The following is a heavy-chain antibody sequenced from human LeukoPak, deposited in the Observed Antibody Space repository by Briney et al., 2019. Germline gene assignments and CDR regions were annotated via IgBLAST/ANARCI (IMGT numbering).Heavy chain of an antibody. CDR1: GFTFSSYG. CDR3: ALETSGLDI. V-gene: IGHV3-48*01. Sequence: GGSLRLSCAASGFTFSSYGTNWVRQAPGKGLEWVSYISSSSSTITYADSVRGRFTISRDNAKNSLYLQMNSLRAEDTAVYYCALETSGLDIWGQGTMVTVSS. CDR2: ISSSSSTI. J-gene: IGHJ3*02. D-gene: IGHD3-3*01.